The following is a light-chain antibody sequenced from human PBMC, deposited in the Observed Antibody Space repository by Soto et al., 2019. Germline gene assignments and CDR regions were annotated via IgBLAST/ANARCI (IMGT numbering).Light chain of an antibody. V-gene: IGKV1-33*01. CDR2: DAS. J-gene: IGKJ4*01. Sequence: DLQMTQSPSSLSASVGDRVTITCQASQDISNYLNWYQQKPGKAPKLLIYDASNLETGVPSRFSGSGSATDFTFTISSLQPEDIATYYCQQYDNLPPRLTFGGGTKVEIK. CDR1: QDISNY. CDR3: QQYDNLPPRLT.